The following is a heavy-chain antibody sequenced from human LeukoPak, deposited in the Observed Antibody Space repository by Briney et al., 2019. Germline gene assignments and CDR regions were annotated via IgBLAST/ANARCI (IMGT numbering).Heavy chain of an antibody. CDR3: ARDHIVVVVADEYYYYGMDV. V-gene: IGHV7-4-1*02. Sequence: GASVKVSCKASGYTFTSYAMNWVRQAPGQGLEWMGWINTNTGNPTYAQGFTGRFVFSLDASVSTAYLQISSLKAEDTAVYYCARDHIVVVVADEYYYYGMDVWGQGTTVTVSS. D-gene: IGHD2-15*01. CDR1: GYTFTSYA. J-gene: IGHJ6*02. CDR2: INTNTGNP.